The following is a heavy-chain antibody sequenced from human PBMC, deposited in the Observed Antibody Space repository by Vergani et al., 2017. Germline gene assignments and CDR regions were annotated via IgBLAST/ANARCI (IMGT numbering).Heavy chain of an antibody. CDR1: GFTFSDYY. D-gene: IGHD2-2*01. CDR2: ISGSGGST. J-gene: IGHJ4*02. V-gene: IGHV3-23*04. Sequence: VQLVESGGGLVKPGGSLRLSCAASGFTFSDYYMSWIRQAPGKGLEWVSAISGSGGSTYYADSVKGRFTISRDNSKNTLYLQMNSLRAEDTAVYYCAKLAIVVVPAATEIDYWGQGTLVTVSS. CDR3: AKLAIVVVPAATEIDY.